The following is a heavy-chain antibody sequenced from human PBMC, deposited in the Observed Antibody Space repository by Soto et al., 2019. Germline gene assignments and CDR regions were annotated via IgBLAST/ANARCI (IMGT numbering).Heavy chain of an antibody. V-gene: IGHV4-34*01. CDR1: GGSCSGFY. Sequence: SEPMPLTCAVDGGSCSGFYWRCIRQTPGKGLEWIGEINHSGSTNYNPSLKSRVTISVDTSKNQFSLKLSSVTAADTAVYYCARGPSSWYLNWFDPCGQGILVTVSS. CDR2: INHSGST. D-gene: IGHD6-13*01. J-gene: IGHJ5*02. CDR3: ARGPSSWYLNWFDP.